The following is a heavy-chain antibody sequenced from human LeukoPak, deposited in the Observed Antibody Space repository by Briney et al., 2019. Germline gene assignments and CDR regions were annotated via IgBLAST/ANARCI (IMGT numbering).Heavy chain of an antibody. Sequence: GGSLRLSCAASGFTFSSYGMHWVRQAPGKGLEWVAVISYDGSNKYYADSVKGRFTISRDNSKNTLYLQMNSLRAEDTAVYYCAKTSRYCSSTSCPRPYYYYYCMDVWGKGTTVTVSS. CDR3: AKTSRYCSSTSCPRPYYYYYCMDV. CDR1: GFTFSSYG. D-gene: IGHD2-2*01. CDR2: ISYDGSNK. V-gene: IGHV3-30*18. J-gene: IGHJ6*04.